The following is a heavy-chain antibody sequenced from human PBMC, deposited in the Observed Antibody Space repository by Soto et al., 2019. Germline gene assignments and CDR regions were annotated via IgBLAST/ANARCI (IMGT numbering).Heavy chain of an antibody. CDR3: ARDPPTGTTLDWADS. D-gene: IGHD1-7*01. V-gene: IGHV3-21*01. CDR1: GFSFSSDS. Sequence: GGSLRLSCAGSGFSFSSDSMGWVRQAPGKGLEWVSSISSSGSFKNYADSVKGRFTISRDNAKNSLYLQMSGLKDEDTAVYYCARDPPTGTTLDWADSWGQGTLVTVSS. J-gene: IGHJ4*02. CDR2: ISSSGSFK.